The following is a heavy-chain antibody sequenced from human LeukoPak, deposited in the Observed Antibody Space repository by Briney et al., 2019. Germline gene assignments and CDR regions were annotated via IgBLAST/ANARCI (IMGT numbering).Heavy chain of an antibody. Sequence: GGSLRLSCAASGFTFSRYVMHWVRQAPGKGLEWVAVISYDGSNEYYADSVKGRFTISRDNSKNTLNVQMNSLRAEDTAVYYCSRDANYYDSSRHYFDAFDIWGQGTMVTVSS. CDR2: ISYDGSNE. CDR1: GFTFSRYV. J-gene: IGHJ3*02. CDR3: SRDANYYDSSRHYFDAFDI. V-gene: IGHV3-30*04. D-gene: IGHD3-22*01.